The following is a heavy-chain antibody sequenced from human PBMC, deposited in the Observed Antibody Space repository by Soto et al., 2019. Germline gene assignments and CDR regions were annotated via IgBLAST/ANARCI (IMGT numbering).Heavy chain of an antibody. V-gene: IGHV3-11*06. D-gene: IGHD1-26*01. J-gene: IGHJ5*02. CDR2: ISRGSSYT. CDR1: GFSFSDNY. Sequence: QVQLAESGGGLVKPGGSLRLSCAASGFSFSDNYMSWIRQAPGKGLEWLSYISRGSSYTNYADSVKGRFTISRDDAKNALYLQMNSLRDEDTAVYYCARQVGAGNGGWFDPWGQGTLVTVSS. CDR3: ARQVGAGNGGWFDP.